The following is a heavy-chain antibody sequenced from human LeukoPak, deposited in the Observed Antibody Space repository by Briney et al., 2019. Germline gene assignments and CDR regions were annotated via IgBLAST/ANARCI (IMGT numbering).Heavy chain of an antibody. Sequence: GGSLRLSCAASGFTFSDHYMDWVRQAPGKGLEWVGRTRKKTNSYTTEYAASVKGRFTISRDDSKNSLYLQMNSLKAEDTAVYYCTRVVLVGTTYSYFDYWGQGTLVTVSS. J-gene: IGHJ4*02. D-gene: IGHD1-26*01. CDR2: TRKKTNSYTT. CDR1: GFTFSDHY. CDR3: TRVVLVGTTYSYFDY. V-gene: IGHV3-72*01.